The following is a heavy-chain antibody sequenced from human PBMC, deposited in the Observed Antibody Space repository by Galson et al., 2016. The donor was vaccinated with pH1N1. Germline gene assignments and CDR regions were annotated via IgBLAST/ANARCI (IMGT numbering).Heavy chain of an antibody. CDR1: GFTFSSYG. D-gene: IGHD2-21*01. Sequence: SLRLSCAASGFTFSSYGMNWVRQAPGQGLEGVAVIWYDGSQTYYSDSVEGRFTISRDNSKNTLYLQMNSLRVEDTAVYYCASLLMWFTERLGMDVWGQGTTVTVSS. J-gene: IGHJ6*02. V-gene: IGHV3-33*01. CDR2: IWYDGSQT. CDR3: ASLLMWFTERLGMDV.